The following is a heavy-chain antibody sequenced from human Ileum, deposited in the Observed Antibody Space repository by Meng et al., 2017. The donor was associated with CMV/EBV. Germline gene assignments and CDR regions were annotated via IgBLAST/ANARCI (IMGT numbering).Heavy chain of an antibody. J-gene: IGHJ4*02. Sequence: LSLTCAASGFMFSSYGMHWVRQAPGKGLEWVAVIWYDGSKTEYGDSVQGRFSISRDNSKNTVYLEMNSLRAEDTAVYYCAKTHIERDVQVGYFDFWGQGALVTVSS. CDR1: GFMFSSYG. CDR3: AKTHIERDVQVGYFDF. V-gene: IGHV3-33*06. CDR2: IWYDGSKT. D-gene: IGHD5-24*01.